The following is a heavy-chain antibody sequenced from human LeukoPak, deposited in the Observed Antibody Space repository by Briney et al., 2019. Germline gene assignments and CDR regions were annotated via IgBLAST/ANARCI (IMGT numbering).Heavy chain of an antibody. J-gene: IGHJ3*02. Sequence: GASVKVSCKASGYTFTGYYMHWVRQAPGQGLEWMGWINPNSGGTNYAQKFQGRVTMTRDTSISTAYMEPSRLRSDDTAVYYCARGRVTIFGVVINYDAFDIWGQGTMVTVSS. V-gene: IGHV1-2*02. CDR1: GYTFTGYY. CDR3: ARGRVTIFGVVINYDAFDI. D-gene: IGHD3-3*01. CDR2: INPNSGGT.